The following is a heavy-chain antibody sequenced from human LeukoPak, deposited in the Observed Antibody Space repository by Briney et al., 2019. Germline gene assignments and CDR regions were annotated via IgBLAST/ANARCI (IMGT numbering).Heavy chain of an antibody. CDR3: STNSSSWSWGSDYFDY. CDR2: INTEGSST. J-gene: IGHJ4*02. D-gene: IGHD6-13*01. Sequence: TGGSLRLSCAASGFTFSSHWMHWVRQAPGKGLVWVTGINTEGSSTNYAESVKGRFTISRDNAKNTLYLQMNSLRAEDTAVYYCSTNSSSWSWGSDYFDYWGQGTLVTVSS. V-gene: IGHV3-74*01. CDR1: GFTFSSHW.